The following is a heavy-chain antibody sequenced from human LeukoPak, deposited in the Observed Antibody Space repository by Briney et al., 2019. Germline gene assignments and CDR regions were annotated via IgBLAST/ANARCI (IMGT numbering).Heavy chain of an antibody. Sequence: SETLSLTCTVSGGSISSSSYYWGWIRQPPGKGLEWIGSIYYSGSTYYNPSLKSRVTISVDTSKNQFSLKLSSVTAADTAVYYCARTTFWSGRYYYYYYMDVWGKGTTVTVSS. J-gene: IGHJ6*03. D-gene: IGHD3-3*01. CDR2: IYYSGST. CDR1: GGSISSSSYY. CDR3: ARTTFWSGRYYYYYYMDV. V-gene: IGHV4-39*01.